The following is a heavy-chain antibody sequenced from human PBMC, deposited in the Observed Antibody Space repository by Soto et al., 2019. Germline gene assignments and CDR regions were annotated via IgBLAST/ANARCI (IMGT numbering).Heavy chain of an antibody. CDR1: GFTFTRYS. Sequence: GGSLRLSCAASGFTFTRYSMNWVRQAPGKGLEWVSSISSTTNYIYYGDSMKGRFTISRDDAKNSLYLEMNSLRAEDTAVYYCARESEDLPSNFDYWGQGTLVTVSS. CDR2: ISSTTNYI. J-gene: IGHJ4*02. CDR3: ARESEDLPSNFDY. V-gene: IGHV3-21*06.